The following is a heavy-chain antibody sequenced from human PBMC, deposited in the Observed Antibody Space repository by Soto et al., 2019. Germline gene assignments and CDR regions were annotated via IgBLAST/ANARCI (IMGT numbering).Heavy chain of an antibody. D-gene: IGHD3-10*01. Sequence: GGSLRLSCAASGFTVSSNYMSWVRQAPGKGLEWVSVIYSGGSTYYADSVKGRFTISRDNSKNTLYLQMNSLRAEDTAVYYCARNVLLWFGMLGAFDIWGQGTMVTVSS. V-gene: IGHV3-66*01. CDR3: ARNVLLWFGMLGAFDI. CDR2: IYSGGST. J-gene: IGHJ3*02. CDR1: GFTVSSNY.